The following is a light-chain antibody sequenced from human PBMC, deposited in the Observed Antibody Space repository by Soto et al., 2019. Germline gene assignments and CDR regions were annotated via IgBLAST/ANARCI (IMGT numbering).Light chain of an antibody. Sequence: QSALTQPPSASGSPGQSVTISCTGTSSDVGGYNYVSWYQQHPGKAPKLMIYEVSNRPSGVSSRFSGSKSGNTASLTISGLQAEDEADYYCSSYINSITFVVFGGGTKLTVL. CDR2: EVS. CDR3: SSYINSITFVV. V-gene: IGLV2-14*01. CDR1: SSDVGGYNY. J-gene: IGLJ2*01.